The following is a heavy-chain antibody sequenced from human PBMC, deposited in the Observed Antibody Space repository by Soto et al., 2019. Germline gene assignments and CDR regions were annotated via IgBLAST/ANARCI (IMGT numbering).Heavy chain of an antibody. CDR2: IYHSGST. Sequence: PSETLSLTCAVSGGSISSGGYSWSWIRQPPGKGLEWIGYIYHSGSTYYNPSLKSRVTISVDRSKNQFSLKLSSVTAEDTAVYYCLRYKPNHYYGMDVWGQGNTVTVS. CDR3: LRYKPNHYYGMDV. CDR1: GGSISSGGYS. J-gene: IGHJ6*02. V-gene: IGHV4-30-2*02. D-gene: IGHD5-18*01.